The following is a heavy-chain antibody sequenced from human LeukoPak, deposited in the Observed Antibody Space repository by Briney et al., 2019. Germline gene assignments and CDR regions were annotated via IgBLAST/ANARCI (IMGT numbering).Heavy chain of an antibody. D-gene: IGHD6-13*01. CDR1: GFTFSSYG. Sequence: GGSLRLSCAASGFTFSSYGMHWVRQAPGKGLEWVAVISYEGSNKYYADSVKGRFTISRDNSKNTLYLQMNSLRVEDTAMYYCAKDLGGAYFIAAVGDYWGQGTLVTVSS. CDR2: ISYEGSNK. J-gene: IGHJ4*02. CDR3: AKDLGGAYFIAAVGDY. V-gene: IGHV3-30*18.